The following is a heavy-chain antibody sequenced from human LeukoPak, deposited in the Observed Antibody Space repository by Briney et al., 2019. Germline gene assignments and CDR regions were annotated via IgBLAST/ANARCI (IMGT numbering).Heavy chain of an antibody. CDR1: GFTFDDYA. CDR3: AKDKGFNSPLDY. Sequence: GRSLRLSCAASGFTFDDYAMHWVRQAPGKGLEWVSGISWNSGNIGYADSVKGRFTISRDNAKNSLYLQMNSLRAEDTAFYYCAKDKGFNSPLDYWGQGTLVTVSS. V-gene: IGHV3-9*01. CDR2: ISWNSGNI. J-gene: IGHJ4*02. D-gene: IGHD2/OR15-2a*01.